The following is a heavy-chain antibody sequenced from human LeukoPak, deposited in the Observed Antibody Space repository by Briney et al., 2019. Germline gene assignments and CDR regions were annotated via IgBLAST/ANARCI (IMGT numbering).Heavy chain of an antibody. V-gene: IGHV4-59*01. CDR1: GGSISSYY. D-gene: IGHD3-16*01. Sequence: PSETLSLTCTVSGGSISSYYWSWVRQPPGKGLEWIGHVYYSGSNYNPSLKSRVTISVDTSKNQFSLKLSSVTAADTAVYYCARDYAYGYFDYWGQGTLVTVSS. CDR2: VYYSGS. J-gene: IGHJ4*02. CDR3: ARDYAYGYFDY.